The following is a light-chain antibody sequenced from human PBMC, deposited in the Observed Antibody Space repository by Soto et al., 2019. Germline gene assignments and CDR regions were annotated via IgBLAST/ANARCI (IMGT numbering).Light chain of an antibody. J-gene: IGKJ4*01. V-gene: IGKV3-20*01. CDR3: QQFSSYPLT. Sequence: VVLPKYTGTLSLSPGERATLACRASQTVRNNYLAWYQQKPGQAPRLLIYDASSRATGIPDRFSGGGSGTDFTLTISRLEPEDFAVYYCQQFSSYPLTFGGGTKVDIK. CDR2: DAS. CDR1: QTVRNNY.